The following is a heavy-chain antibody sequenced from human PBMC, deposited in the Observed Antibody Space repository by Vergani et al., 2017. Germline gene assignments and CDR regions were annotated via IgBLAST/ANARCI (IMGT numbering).Heavy chain of an antibody. J-gene: IGHJ6*02. D-gene: IGHD6-6*01. CDR3: ARVVTGYYYYGMDV. CDR2: IYYSGST. V-gene: IGHV4-59*12. Sequence: QVQLQESGPGLVKPSETLSLTCTVSGGSISSYYWSWIRQPPGKGLEWIGYIYYSGSTNYNPSLKSRVTISVDTSKNQFSLQLNSVTPEDTAVYYCARVVTGYYYYGMDVWGQGTTVTVSS. CDR1: GGSISSYY.